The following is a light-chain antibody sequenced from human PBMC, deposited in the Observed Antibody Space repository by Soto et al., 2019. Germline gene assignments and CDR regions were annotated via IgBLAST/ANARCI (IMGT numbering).Light chain of an antibody. CDR3: RQYHKWPRA. J-gene: IGKJ5*01. CDR1: QSVSSD. CDR2: YTS. Sequence: SCRASQSVSSDLAWYQQKPGQAPRLLIYYTSTRATGFPARFSGGGSGTEFTLTFGGLQSEVTAFYYCRQYHKWPRACGQGTRLEIK. V-gene: IGKV3-15*01.